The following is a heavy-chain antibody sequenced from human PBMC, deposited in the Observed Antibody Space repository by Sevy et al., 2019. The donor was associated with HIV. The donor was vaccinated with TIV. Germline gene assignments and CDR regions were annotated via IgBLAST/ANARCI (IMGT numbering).Heavy chain of an antibody. CDR1: GFTFSSYD. Sequence: GGSLRLSCTASGFTFSSYDMNWVRQAPGKGLEWVSKISSSGSSIYYADSVKGRFTISRDNAKNSLNLQMNSLRAEDTAVYYCVRGRDYGNLDSWGQGTLVTVSS. J-gene: IGHJ4*02. CDR3: VRGRDYGNLDS. D-gene: IGHD4-17*01. CDR2: ISSSGSSI. V-gene: IGHV3-48*03.